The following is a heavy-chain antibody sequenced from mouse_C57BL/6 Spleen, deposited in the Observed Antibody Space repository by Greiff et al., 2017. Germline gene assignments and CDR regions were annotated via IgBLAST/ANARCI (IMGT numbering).Heavy chain of an antibody. CDR3: ARLGQLRPYDY. Sequence: VQLQQSGAELVRPGTSVKVSCKASGYAFTNYLIEWVKQRPGQGLEWIGVINPGSGGTNYNEKFKGKATLTADKSSSTAYMQLSSLTSEDSAVYFCARLGQLRPYDYWGQGTTLTVSS. V-gene: IGHV1-54*01. CDR1: GYAFTNYL. CDR2: INPGSGGT. J-gene: IGHJ2*01. D-gene: IGHD3-2*02.